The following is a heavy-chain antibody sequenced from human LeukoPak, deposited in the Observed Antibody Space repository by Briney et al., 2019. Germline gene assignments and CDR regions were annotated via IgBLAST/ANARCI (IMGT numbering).Heavy chain of an antibody. V-gene: IGHV1-8*01. CDR1: GYTFTSFD. J-gene: IGHJ6*03. CDR2: MSPNSGNT. CDR3: ARGRPDTSVPRTYYMDV. Sequence: PRASVKVSCTASGYTFTSFDIFWVRQATGQGLEWMGWMSPNSGNTGSAQKFQGRVTFTRDTSISTSFMELSSLRSEDTAIYYCARGRPDTSVPRTYYMDVWGKGTTVTVSS. D-gene: IGHD5-18*01.